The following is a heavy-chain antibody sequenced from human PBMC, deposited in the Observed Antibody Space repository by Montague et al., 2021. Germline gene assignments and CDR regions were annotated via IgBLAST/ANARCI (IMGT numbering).Heavy chain of an antibody. CDR1: GFIFNNYV. CDR2: INGNSINI. Sequence: SLRLSCAASGFIFNNYVMNWVRQAPGKGLEWVSGINGNSINIDYAASVKGRFTISRDNAKNSLYLQMNSLRAEDTAFYYCVKDTRDYYPDFWGQGILVTVS. V-gene: IGHV3-9*01. J-gene: IGHJ4*02. CDR3: VKDTRDYYPDF. D-gene: IGHD3-3*01.